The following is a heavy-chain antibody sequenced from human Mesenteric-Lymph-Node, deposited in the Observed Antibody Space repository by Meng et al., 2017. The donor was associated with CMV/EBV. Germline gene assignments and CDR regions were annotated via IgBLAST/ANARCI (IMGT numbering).Heavy chain of an antibody. Sequence: GESLKISCKGSGYSFSTYWIGWVRQMPGKGLEWMGIIYPGDSDTTYSPSFQGQVTISADKSIGTAYLQWSSLKASDTAMYYCARRHFWSGYSYNWFDPWGQGTLVTVSS. CDR2: IYPGDSDT. CDR3: ARRHFWSGYSYNWFDP. D-gene: IGHD3-3*01. J-gene: IGHJ5*02. CDR1: GYSFSTYW. V-gene: IGHV5-51*01.